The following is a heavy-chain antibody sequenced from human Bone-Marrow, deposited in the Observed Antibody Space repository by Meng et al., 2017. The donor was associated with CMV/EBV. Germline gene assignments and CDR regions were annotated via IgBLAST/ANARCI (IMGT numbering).Heavy chain of an antibody. CDR1: GYTFTGYY. V-gene: IGHV1-2*02. J-gene: IGHJ5*02. CDR2: INPNSGGT. D-gene: IGHD6-6*01. Sequence: ASVKVSCKASGYTFTGYYMHWVRQAPGQGLEWMGWINPNSGGTNYAQKFQGRVTMTRDTSISTAYMELSRLRSDDTAVYYCARGVWGIAARRGPNWFDPWGQGTLVTSPQ. CDR3: ARGVWGIAARRGPNWFDP.